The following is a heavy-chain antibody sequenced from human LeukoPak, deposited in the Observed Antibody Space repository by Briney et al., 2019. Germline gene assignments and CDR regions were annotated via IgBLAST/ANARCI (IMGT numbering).Heavy chain of an antibody. CDR3: ARDGNYYDSSGYWYDY. CDR2: INPNSGGT. CDR1: GYTFTGYY. D-gene: IGHD3-22*01. Sequence: ASVKVSCKASGYTFTGYYMHWVRQAPGQGLEWMGWINPNSGGTNYAQKFQGRVTMTRDTSIGTAYMELSRLRSDDTAVYYCARDGNYYDSSGYWYDYWGQGTLVTVSS. J-gene: IGHJ4*02. V-gene: IGHV1-2*02.